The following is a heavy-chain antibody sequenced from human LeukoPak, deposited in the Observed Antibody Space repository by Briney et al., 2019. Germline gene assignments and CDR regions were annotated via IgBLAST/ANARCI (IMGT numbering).Heavy chain of an antibody. CDR2: IRYDGSNK. CDR3: AKDLDYYGSGSDY. J-gene: IGHJ4*02. D-gene: IGHD3-10*01. V-gene: IGHV3-30*02. Sequence: PGGSLRLSCAASGFTFSSYGMHWVRQAPGKLEWVAFIRYDGSNKYYADSVKGRFTISRDNSKNMLYLQMNSLRAEDTAVYYCAKDLDYYGSGSDYWGRGTLVTVSS. CDR1: GFTFSSYG.